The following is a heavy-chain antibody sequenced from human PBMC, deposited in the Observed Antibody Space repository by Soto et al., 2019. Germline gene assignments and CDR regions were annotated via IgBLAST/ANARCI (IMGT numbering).Heavy chain of an antibody. CDR3: ASGRYCSGGSCYSTFDY. V-gene: IGHV1-69*06. CDR2: IIPIFGTA. Sequence: AASVKVSCKASGGTFSSYAISWVRQAPGQGLEWMGGIIPIFGTANYAQKFQGRVTITADKSTSTAYMELSSLRSEDTAVYYCASGRYCSGGSCYSTFDYWGQGTLVTVSS. D-gene: IGHD2-15*01. CDR1: GGTFSSYA. J-gene: IGHJ4*02.